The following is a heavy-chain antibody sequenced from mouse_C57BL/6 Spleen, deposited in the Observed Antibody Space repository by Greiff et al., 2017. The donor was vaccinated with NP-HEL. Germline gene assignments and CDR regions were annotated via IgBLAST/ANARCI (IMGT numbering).Heavy chain of an antibody. CDR3: ARGPVKWDDD. V-gene: IGHV1-4*01. D-gene: IGHD1-3*01. CDR2: INPSSGYT. Sequence: QVQLQQSGAELARPGASVKMSCKASGYTFTSYSMHWVKQRPGQGLEWIGYINPSSGYTKYNQKFKDKATLTADKSSSTAYMQLSSLTSDDSEGYYCARGPVKWDDDWGQGTTLTVAS. CDR1: GYTFTSYS. J-gene: IGHJ2*01.